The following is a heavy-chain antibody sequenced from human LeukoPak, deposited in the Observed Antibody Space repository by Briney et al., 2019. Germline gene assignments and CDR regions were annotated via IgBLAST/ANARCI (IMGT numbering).Heavy chain of an antibody. J-gene: IGHJ4*02. CDR3: ARDGPMGTTVTTFFDY. Sequence: PSETLSLTCTVSGYSISTGYYWGWIRQPPGKGLEWIGTIYHSGSTYYNPSLKSRFTISIDTSKNQFSLKLSSVTAADTAVYYCARDGPMGTTVTTFFDYWGQGTLVTVSS. CDR1: GYSISTGYY. CDR2: IYHSGST. D-gene: IGHD4-17*01. V-gene: IGHV4-38-2*02.